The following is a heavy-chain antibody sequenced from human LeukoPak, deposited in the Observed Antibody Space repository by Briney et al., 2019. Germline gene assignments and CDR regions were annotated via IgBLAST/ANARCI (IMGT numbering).Heavy chain of an antibody. D-gene: IGHD1-26*01. J-gene: IGHJ6*03. Sequence: ASVKVSCKASGYSFTNYPITWVRQAPGQGLEWLGWINVQHGNANYAQNLQGRVTMTTDTSTSTVYMELRSLRSDDTAVYYCARAAGATTYYYYYMDVWGKGTTVTISS. CDR2: INVQHGNA. CDR3: ARAAGATTYYYYYMDV. V-gene: IGHV1-18*01. CDR1: GYSFTNYP.